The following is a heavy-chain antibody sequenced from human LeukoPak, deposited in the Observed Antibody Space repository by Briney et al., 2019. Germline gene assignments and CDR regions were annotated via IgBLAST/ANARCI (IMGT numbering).Heavy chain of an antibody. CDR3: ARGGVIVFRFDP. Sequence: SETLSLTCAVYGGSFSGYYWSWIRQPPGKGLEWIGEINHSGSTNYNPSLKSRVTISVDTSKNQFSLKLSSVTAADTAVYYCARGGVIVFRFDPWGQGTLVTVSP. CDR1: GGSFSGYY. V-gene: IGHV4-34*01. D-gene: IGHD3-16*02. CDR2: INHSGST. J-gene: IGHJ5*02.